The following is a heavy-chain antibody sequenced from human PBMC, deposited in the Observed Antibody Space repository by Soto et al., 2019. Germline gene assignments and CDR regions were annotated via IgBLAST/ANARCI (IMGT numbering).Heavy chain of an antibody. D-gene: IGHD3-3*01. CDR1: GGSISSSSYY. CDR3: ASEYYDFWSGYYNVDYYYMDV. Sequence: QLQLQESGPGLVKPSETLYLTCTVSGGSISSSSYYWGWIRQPPGKGLEWIGSIYYSGSTYYNPSLKSRVTISVDTSKNQFSLKLSSVTAADTAVYYCASEYYDFWSGYYNVDYYYMDVWGKGTTVTVSS. J-gene: IGHJ6*03. V-gene: IGHV4-39*01. CDR2: IYYSGST.